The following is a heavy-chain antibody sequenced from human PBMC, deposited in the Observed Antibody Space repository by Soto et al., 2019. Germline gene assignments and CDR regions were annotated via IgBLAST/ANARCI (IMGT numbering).Heavy chain of an antibody. CDR1: GGSISNYY. V-gene: IGHV4-59*08. CDR2: VHDSWGS. J-gene: IGHJ6*02. CDR3: ARQGFGALPGLVDV. D-gene: IGHD3-10*01. Sequence: QVPLQESGPGLVKPSETLSLSCTVSGGSISNYYWSWFRQTPGKGLEWIGYVHDSWGSNYNPSLKSRVAISLDTSQSPFSLKLTSVTATDTAVYFCARQGFGALPGLVDVWGQGTTVTVSS.